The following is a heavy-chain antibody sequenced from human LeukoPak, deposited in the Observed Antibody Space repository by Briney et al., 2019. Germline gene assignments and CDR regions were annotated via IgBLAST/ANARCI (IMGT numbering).Heavy chain of an antibody. J-gene: IGHJ4*02. CDR3: ARHGRWELFHFDY. CDR2: IYYSGST. Sequence: SETLSLTCTVSGGSLSSSSYYWGWTRQPPGKGLEWIGSIYYSGSTYYNPSLKSRVTISVDTSKNQFSLKLSSVTAADTAVYYCARHGRWELFHFDYWGQGTLVTVSS. D-gene: IGHD1-26*01. V-gene: IGHV4-39*01. CDR1: GGSLSSSSYY.